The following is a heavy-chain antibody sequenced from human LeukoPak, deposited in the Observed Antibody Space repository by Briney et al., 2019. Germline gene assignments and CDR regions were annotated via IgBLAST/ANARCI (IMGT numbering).Heavy chain of an antibody. V-gene: IGHV3-53*01. CDR2: IYSGGST. D-gene: IGHD3-16*01. Sequence: GGSLRLSCAASGFTFSSNYMSWVRQAPGKGLEWVSVIYSGGSTYYADSVKGRFTISRDNSKNTLYLQMNSLRAEDTAVYYCARDLWASDAFDIWGQGTMVTVSS. CDR3: ARDLWASDAFDI. J-gene: IGHJ3*02. CDR1: GFTFSSNY.